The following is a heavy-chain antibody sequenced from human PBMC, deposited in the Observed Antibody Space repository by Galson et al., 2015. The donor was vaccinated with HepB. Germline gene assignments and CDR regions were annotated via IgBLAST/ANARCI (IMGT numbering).Heavy chain of an antibody. CDR2: FDPEDGKP. CDR1: AFPLSELS. V-gene: IGHV1-24*01. CDR3: AIAAPQALDP. Sequence: SVKVSCKVSAFPLSELSVHWVRQAPGKGLEWMGTFDPEDGKPVYSQSFQGRVNMTADTSAETAYMELKRLTSEDTAVYYCAIAAPQALDPWGQGTLVTVS. J-gene: IGHJ5*02.